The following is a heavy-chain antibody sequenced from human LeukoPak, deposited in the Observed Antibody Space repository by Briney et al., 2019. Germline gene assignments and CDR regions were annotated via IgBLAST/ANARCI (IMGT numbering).Heavy chain of an antibody. Sequence: ASVKVSCKASGYTFTGYYMHWVRQAPGQGLEWVGRINPNSGGTNYAQKFQGRVTMTRDTSISTAYMELSRLRSGDTAVYYCASIAAAGSFDYWGQGTLVTVSS. CDR3: ASIAAAGSFDY. CDR1: GYTFTGYY. V-gene: IGHV1-2*06. CDR2: INPNSGGT. J-gene: IGHJ4*02. D-gene: IGHD6-13*01.